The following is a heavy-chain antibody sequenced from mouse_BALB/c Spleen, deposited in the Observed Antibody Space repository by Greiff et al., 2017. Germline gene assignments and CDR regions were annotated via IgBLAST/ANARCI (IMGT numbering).Heavy chain of an antibody. D-gene: IGHD1-1*01. J-gene: IGHJ1*01. CDR3: VRLFYYYGRRYFDV. CDR1: GFTFNTYA. CDR2: IRSKSNNYAT. Sequence: EVQLVESGGGLVQPKGSLKLSCAASGFTFNTYAMNWVRQAPGKGLEWVARIRSKSNNYATYYADSVKDRFTISRDDSQSMLYLQMNNLKTEDTAMYYCVRLFYYYGRRYFDVWGAGTTVTVSS. V-gene: IGHV10-1*02.